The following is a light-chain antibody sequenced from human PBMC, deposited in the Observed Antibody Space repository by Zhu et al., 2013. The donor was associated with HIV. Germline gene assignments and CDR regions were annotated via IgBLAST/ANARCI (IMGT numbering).Light chain of an antibody. CDR1: QDISSW. CDR3: QQLNSFQIT. Sequence: DIQMTQSPSSVPASVGDSVIITCRASQDISSWLAWYQQKPGKAPRLLIYTTSSLQTGVPSRFRGSGSGTDFTLTINSLQPEDFATYYCQQLNSFQITFGQGTRLEIK. V-gene: IGKV1-12*01. CDR2: TTS. J-gene: IGKJ5*01.